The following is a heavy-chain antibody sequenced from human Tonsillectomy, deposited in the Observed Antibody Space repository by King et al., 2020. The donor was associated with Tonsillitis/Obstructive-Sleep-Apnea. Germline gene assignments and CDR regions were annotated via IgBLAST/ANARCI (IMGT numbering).Heavy chain of an antibody. CDR2: INHSGST. J-gene: IGHJ6*02. Sequence: HVQLQQWGAGLLKPSETLSLTCAVSGGSFSIYYWSWIRQPPGKGLEWIGEINHSGSTNYNPSLKSRVTTSAETSKKQFSLKLRSVTAADTAVYYCARLIVLPRVVDPAAIRPSYYGMDVWGQGTTVTVSS. CDR3: ARLIVLPRVVDPAAIRPSYYGMDV. D-gene: IGHD2-2*02. CDR1: GGSFSIYY. V-gene: IGHV4-34*01.